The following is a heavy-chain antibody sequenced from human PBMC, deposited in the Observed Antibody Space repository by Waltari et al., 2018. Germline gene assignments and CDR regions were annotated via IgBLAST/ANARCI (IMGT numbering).Heavy chain of an antibody. CDR2: IYYSGST. CDR1: GGSISSSSYY. Sequence: QLQLQESGPGLVKPSETLSLTCTVSGGSISSSSYYWGWIRQPPGKGLEWIGSIYYSGSTYYNPSLKSRVTISVDTSKNQFSLKLSSVTAADTAVYYCARDYYDSSGYYSRDYYYYYGMDVWGQGTTVTVSS. CDR3: ARDYYDSSGYYSRDYYYYYGMDV. D-gene: IGHD3-22*01. V-gene: IGHV4-39*07. J-gene: IGHJ6*02.